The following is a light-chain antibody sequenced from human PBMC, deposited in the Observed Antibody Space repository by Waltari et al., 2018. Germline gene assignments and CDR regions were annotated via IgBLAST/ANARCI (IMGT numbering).Light chain of an antibody. CDR1: QSISSY. Sequence: DIQMTQSPSSLSASVGDRVTITCRASQSISSYLNWYQQKPGKAPKLLIYAASSLQSGVPSRFSGSGSGTDFTLHIRSLPTEDFATYYCPQSYSTPRTFGQGTKLENK. CDR3: PQSYSTPRT. CDR2: AAS. V-gene: IGKV1-39*01. J-gene: IGKJ2*01.